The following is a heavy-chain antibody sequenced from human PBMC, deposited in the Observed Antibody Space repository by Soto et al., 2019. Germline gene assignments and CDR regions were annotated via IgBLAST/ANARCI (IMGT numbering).Heavy chain of an antibody. CDR1: GYTFTSYG. CDR3: ARDARYYYDSSGYRIFDY. D-gene: IGHD3-22*01. V-gene: IGHV1-18*01. J-gene: IGHJ4*02. CDR2: ISAYNGNT. Sequence: QVQLVQSGAEVKKPGASVKVSCKASGYTFTSYGISWVRQAPEQGLEWMGWISAYNGNTNYAQKLQGRVTMTTDTSTSTAYMELRSLRSDDTAVYYCARDARYYYDSSGYRIFDYWGQGTLFTVSS.